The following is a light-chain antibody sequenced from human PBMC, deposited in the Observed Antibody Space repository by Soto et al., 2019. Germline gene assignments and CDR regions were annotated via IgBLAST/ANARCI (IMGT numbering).Light chain of an antibody. Sequence: SYELTQPPSVSVAPGLTARITCGGNNIGSYSVHWYQQKPGQAPVLVVHDDSDRPSGIPERLSGSNSGDTATLSISRVEAGDEADYFCQVWDRNSDHPVFGGGTKLTV. CDR2: DDS. V-gene: IGLV3-21*02. CDR1: NIGSYS. J-gene: IGLJ2*01. CDR3: QVWDRNSDHPV.